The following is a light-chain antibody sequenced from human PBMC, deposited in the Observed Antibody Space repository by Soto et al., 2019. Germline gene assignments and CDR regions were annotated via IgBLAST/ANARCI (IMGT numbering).Light chain of an antibody. CDR1: QSVLTSSNNKNY. Sequence: DIVMTQSPDSLAVSLGERATNNCKSSQSVLTSSNNKNYLDWYQQKPGQPPKLLIYWASTRESGVPDRFSGSGSGTDFTLTISSLRAEDVAVYYCQQSYSTPYTFGQGTKLEIE. J-gene: IGKJ2*01. CDR2: WAS. V-gene: IGKV4-1*01. CDR3: QQSYSTPYT.